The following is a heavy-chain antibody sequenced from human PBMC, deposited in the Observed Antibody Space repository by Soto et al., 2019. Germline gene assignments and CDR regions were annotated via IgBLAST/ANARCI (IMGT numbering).Heavy chain of an antibody. CDR3: AREDESSGYAGTFHH. Sequence: GSLRLSCAASGFTFNNYVMHWVRQAPGKGLEWVALVSHDGSNRHYADSVKDRFTLSRDNSKNTLSLQMDSLRAEDTAVYYCAREDESSGYAGTFHHWGQGT. V-gene: IGHV3-30*04. D-gene: IGHD3-22*01. CDR1: GFTFNNYV. CDR2: VSHDGSNR. J-gene: IGHJ1*01.